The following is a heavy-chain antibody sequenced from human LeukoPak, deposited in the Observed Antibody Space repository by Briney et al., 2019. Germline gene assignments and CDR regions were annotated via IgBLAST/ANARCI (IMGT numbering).Heavy chain of an antibody. CDR3: ARYQYGSGSPYYGMDV. CDR1: GGSISSYY. Sequence: PSETLSLTCTVSGGSISSYYWSWIRQPPGKGLEWIGYIYYSGSTNYNPSLKSRVTISVDTSKNQFSLKLSSVTAADTAVYYCARYQYGSGSPYYGMDVWGQGTTVTVSS. CDR2: IYYSGST. D-gene: IGHD3-10*01. J-gene: IGHJ6*02. V-gene: IGHV4-59*08.